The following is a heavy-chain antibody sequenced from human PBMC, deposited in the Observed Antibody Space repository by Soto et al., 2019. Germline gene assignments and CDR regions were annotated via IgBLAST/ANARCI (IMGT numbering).Heavy chain of an antibody. Sequence: GGSLRLSCAASGFTFSSYGMHWVRQAPGKGLGWVAVIRYDGSNKYYADSVKGRFTISRDNSKNTLYLQMNSLRAEDTAVYYCARDTTVVVVAAMDYWGQGTLVTVSS. D-gene: IGHD2-15*01. CDR2: IRYDGSNK. J-gene: IGHJ4*02. V-gene: IGHV3-33*01. CDR3: ARDTTVVVVAAMDY. CDR1: GFTFSSYG.